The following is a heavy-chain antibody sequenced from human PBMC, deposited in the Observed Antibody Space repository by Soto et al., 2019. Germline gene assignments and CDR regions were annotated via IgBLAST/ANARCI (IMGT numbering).Heavy chain of an antibody. Sequence: AGGSLRLSCAASGFTFSSYGMHWVRQAPGKGLEWVAVIWYDGSNKYYADSVKGRFTISRDNSKNTLYLQMNSLRAEDTAVYYCARDPSADDAEVGYYFDYWGQGTLVTVSS. V-gene: IGHV3-33*01. CDR2: IWYDGSNK. CDR3: ARDPSADDAEVGYYFDY. J-gene: IGHJ4*02. CDR1: GFTFSSYG. D-gene: IGHD1-26*01.